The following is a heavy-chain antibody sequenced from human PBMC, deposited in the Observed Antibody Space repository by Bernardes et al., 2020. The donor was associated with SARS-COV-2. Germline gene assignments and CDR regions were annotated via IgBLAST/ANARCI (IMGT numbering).Heavy chain of an antibody. J-gene: IGHJ5*02. CDR2: IRSKAYGGNT. Sequence: SLSLTCTVSGFSISDYDLSWVRQAPGKGLEWVGFIRSKAYGGNTEYAASVKGRFTISRDDSKSIAYLQMNSLETEDTAVSYCTRFPLFDPWGQGTLVTVSS. CDR3: TRFPLFDP. CDR1: GFSISDYD. V-gene: IGHV3-49*04.